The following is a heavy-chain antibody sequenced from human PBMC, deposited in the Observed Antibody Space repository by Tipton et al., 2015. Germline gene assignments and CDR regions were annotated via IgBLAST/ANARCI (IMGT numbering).Heavy chain of an antibody. CDR1: GDSISSGPYY. CDR2: IFNSGTT. Sequence: TLSLTCTVSGDSISSGPYYWSWIRQHPGKGLEWIGYIFNSGTTYYNPSLKGRAAISIDTSQNQFSLMVSSVTAADTAVYYCARDDSSGYYFDCWGQGILVTVSP. D-gene: IGHD3-22*01. V-gene: IGHV4-31*03. J-gene: IGHJ4*02. CDR3: ARDDSSGYYFDC.